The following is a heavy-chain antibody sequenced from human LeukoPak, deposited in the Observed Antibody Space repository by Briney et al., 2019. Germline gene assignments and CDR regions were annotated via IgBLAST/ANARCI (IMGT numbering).Heavy chain of an antibody. V-gene: IGHV3-33*01. Sequence: PGGSLRLSCAASGFTFSSYGMHWVRQAPGKGLEWVAVIWYDGSNKYYADSVKGRFTISRENSKNTLYLQMNSLRAEETAVYYCAREEYRSSSEVDYWGQGTLVTVSS. CDR1: GFTFSSYG. D-gene: IGHD6-6*01. CDR2: IWYDGSNK. J-gene: IGHJ4*02. CDR3: AREEYRSSSEVDY.